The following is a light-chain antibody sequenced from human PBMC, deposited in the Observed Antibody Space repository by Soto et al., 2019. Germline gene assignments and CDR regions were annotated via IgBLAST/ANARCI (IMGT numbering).Light chain of an antibody. CDR2: GAS. Sequence: EIVMTQSPATLSVSPGERVTLSCRASQSVRSNLAWYQQKPGQAPRLLIYGASTRATGLPARFSGSGSGTDFTLTISSLQPEDFATYYCQQSYNTPRTFGQGTKVDIK. V-gene: IGKV3-15*01. CDR1: QSVRSN. J-gene: IGKJ1*01. CDR3: QQSYNTPRT.